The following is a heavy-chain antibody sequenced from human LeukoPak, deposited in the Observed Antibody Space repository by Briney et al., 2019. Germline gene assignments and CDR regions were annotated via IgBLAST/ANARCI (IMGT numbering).Heavy chain of an antibody. CDR3: ARVGTWELQRVFDF. V-gene: IGHV3-7*01. CDR1: GFAFSDYW. CDR2: INREGNEK. D-gene: IGHD1-26*01. Sequence: LAGGSLRLSCATSGFAFSDYWMTWVRQAPGKGLEGVANINREGNEKYSVDSVKGRFTISRDNAKNSVDLQMDRLRVEDTAVYYCARVGTWELQRVFDFWGQGTLVTVSS. J-gene: IGHJ4*02.